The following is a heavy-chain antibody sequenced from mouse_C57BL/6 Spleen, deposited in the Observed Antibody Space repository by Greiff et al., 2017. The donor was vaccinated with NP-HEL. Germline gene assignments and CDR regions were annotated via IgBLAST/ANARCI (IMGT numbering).Heavy chain of an antibody. J-gene: IGHJ2*01. CDR1: GFTFSDYY. CDR3: ASVIYYGYDDYFDY. Sequence: EVQRVESEGGLVQPGSSMKLSCTASGFTFSDYYMDWVRQVPEKGLEWVANINYDGSSTYYLDSFKSRFIISRDKAKNTLYLQMSSLKSEDTATDYYASVIYYGYDDYFDYWGQGTTLTVSS. V-gene: IGHV5-16*01. D-gene: IGHD2-2*01. CDR2: INYDGSST.